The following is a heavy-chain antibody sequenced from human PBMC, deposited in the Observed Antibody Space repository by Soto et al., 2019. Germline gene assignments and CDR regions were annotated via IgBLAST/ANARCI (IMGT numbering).Heavy chain of an antibody. J-gene: IGHJ4*02. CDR2: IYHSGSP. D-gene: IGHD6-13*01. Sequence: SETLSLTCVVSGGSISSTNWWTWVRQPPGKGLEWIGEIYHSGSPTFSPSLRGRATISVDKSNNQFSLRLRSVTAADTAVYYCARRGAPAGKTIFDSWGRGTLVTVSS. V-gene: IGHV4-4*02. CDR1: GGSISSTNW. CDR3: ARRGAPAGKTIFDS.